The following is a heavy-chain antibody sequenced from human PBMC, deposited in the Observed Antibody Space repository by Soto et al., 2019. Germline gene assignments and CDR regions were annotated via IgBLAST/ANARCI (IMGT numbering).Heavy chain of an antibody. CDR3: ARDGRSSYSSGWYYFDY. CDR2: IIPIFGTA. CDR1: GGTFSSYA. D-gene: IGHD6-19*01. Sequence: SVKVSCKASGGTFSSYAISWVRQAPGQGLEWMGGIIPIFGTANYAQKFQGRVTITADESTSTAYMELSSLRSEDTAVYYCARDGRSSYSSGWYYFDYWGQGTLVTVS. V-gene: IGHV1-69*13. J-gene: IGHJ4*02.